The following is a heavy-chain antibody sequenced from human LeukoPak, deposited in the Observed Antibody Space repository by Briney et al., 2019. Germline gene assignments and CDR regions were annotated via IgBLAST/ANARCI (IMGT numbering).Heavy chain of an antibody. V-gene: IGHV4-34*01. CDR1: GGSFSGYY. Sequence: SETLSLTCAVYGGSFSGYYWSWIRQPPGKGLEWIGEINHSGSTNYNPSLKSRVTISVDTSKDQFSLKLTSVTAADTAVYYCTRSGLTGMRKYPRADYYYYGMDVWGQGAAVTVSS. CDR3: TRSGLTGMRKYPRADYYYYGMDV. J-gene: IGHJ6*02. D-gene: IGHD1-14*01. CDR2: INHSGST.